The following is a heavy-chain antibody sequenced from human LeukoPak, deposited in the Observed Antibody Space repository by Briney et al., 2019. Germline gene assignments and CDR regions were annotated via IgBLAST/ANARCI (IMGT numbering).Heavy chain of an antibody. CDR2: IRSKAYGGTT. CDR1: GFTFGDYA. CDR3: SHYSGGSYSFY. Sequence: GGSLRLSCTASGFTFGDYAMSWVRQAPGKGLEWVGFIRSKAYGGTTEYAASAKGRFTISRDDSKSIAYLQMNSLKTEDTAVYYCSHYSGGSYSFYWGQGTLVTVSS. V-gene: IGHV3-49*04. J-gene: IGHJ4*02. D-gene: IGHD1-26*01.